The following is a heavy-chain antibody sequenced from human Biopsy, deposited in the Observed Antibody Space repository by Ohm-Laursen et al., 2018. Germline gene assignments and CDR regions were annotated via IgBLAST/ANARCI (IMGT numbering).Heavy chain of an antibody. J-gene: IGHJ4*02. Sequence: GTLSLTCSVSGTSIITYSWSWIRQPAGKGLEWIGRIYVSGSTNYNPSLKSRVTMSLDTSESPFSLELASVTAADTAVYYCARDSPSYADYPLDSWGPGILVTVS. CDR1: GTSIITYS. V-gene: IGHV4-4*07. D-gene: IGHD4-17*01. CDR2: IYVSGST. CDR3: ARDSPSYADYPLDS.